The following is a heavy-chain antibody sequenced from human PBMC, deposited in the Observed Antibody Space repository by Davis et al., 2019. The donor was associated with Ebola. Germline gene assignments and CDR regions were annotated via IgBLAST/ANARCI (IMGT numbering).Heavy chain of an antibody. CDR3: ARPSTGDYDSFDY. CDR1: GYNFANYW. CDR2: IFPDDSDT. V-gene: IGHV5-51*01. D-gene: IGHD5-12*01. Sequence: PGGSLRLSCQGSGYNFANYWITWVRQMPGKGLEWVGIIFPDDSDTRYSPSFQGQVTISVDKSISTAYLQWSSLKASDTAMYYCARPSTGDYDSFDYWGQGTLVTVSS. J-gene: IGHJ4*02.